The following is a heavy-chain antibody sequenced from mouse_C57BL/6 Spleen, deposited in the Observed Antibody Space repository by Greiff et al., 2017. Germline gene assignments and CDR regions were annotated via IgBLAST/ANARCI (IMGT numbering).Heavy chain of an antibody. J-gene: IGHJ3*01. Sequence: QVQLKQPGAELVKPGASVKLSCKASGYTFTSYWMHWVKQRPGHGLEWIGMIHPNSGSTNYNGKFKGKATLTADKSSSTAYMQLSSLTSEDSAVYFCERSHGSSPWFAYWGQGTLVTVSA. CDR2: IHPNSGST. CDR3: ERSHGSSPWFAY. CDR1: GYTFTSYW. V-gene: IGHV1-64*01. D-gene: IGHD1-1*01.